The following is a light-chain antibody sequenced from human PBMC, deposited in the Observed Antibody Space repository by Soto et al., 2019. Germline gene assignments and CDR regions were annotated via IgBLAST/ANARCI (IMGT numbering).Light chain of an antibody. J-gene: IGKJ1*01. CDR2: GAS. V-gene: IGKV3-20*01. CDR3: QQYGSSPAT. Sequence: VLTQSPGTLSLSPGERATLSCRASQSVSSSYLAWYQQKPGQAPRLLIYGASSRAIGIPDRFSGSGSGTDFTLTISRLEPEDFAVYYCQQYGSSPATFGQGTKVDIK. CDR1: QSVSSSY.